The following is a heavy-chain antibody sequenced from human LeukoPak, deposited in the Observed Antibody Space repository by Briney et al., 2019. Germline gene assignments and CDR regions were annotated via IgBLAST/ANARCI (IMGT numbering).Heavy chain of an antibody. CDR1: GFTFSSYG. V-gene: IGHV3-30*02. CDR3: AKDRGYHYDSSGYYRMDAFDI. D-gene: IGHD3-22*01. Sequence: GGSLRLSCAASGFTFSSYGMHWVRQAPGKGPEWVAFIRYDGSNKYYADSVKGRFTISRDSSKNTLYLQMNSLRAEDTAVYYCAKDRGYHYDSSGYYRMDAFDIWGQGTMVTVSS. CDR2: IRYDGSNK. J-gene: IGHJ3*02.